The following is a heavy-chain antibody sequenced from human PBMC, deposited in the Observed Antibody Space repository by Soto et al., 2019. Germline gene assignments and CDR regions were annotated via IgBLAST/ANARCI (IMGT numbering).Heavy chain of an antibody. CDR2: INPSGGST. CDR1: GYTFTSYY. V-gene: IGHV1-46*03. J-gene: IGHJ6*03. Sequence: GASVKVSCKASGYTFTSYYMHWVRQAPGQGLEWMGIINPSGGSTSYAQKFQGRVTMTRDTSTSTVYMELSSLRPEDTAVYYCARDRYCSSTSCSYYYYYYMDVWGKGTTVTVSS. CDR3: ARDRYCSSTSCSYYYYYYMDV. D-gene: IGHD2-2*01.